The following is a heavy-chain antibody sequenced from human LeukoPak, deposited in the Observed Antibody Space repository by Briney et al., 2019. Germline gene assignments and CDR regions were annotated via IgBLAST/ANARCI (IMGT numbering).Heavy chain of an antibody. Sequence: SQTLSLTRSVSGRPISSGGYSSSWLRQPPGKGLGWFGYIYHSGSTYYNPSLKSRVTISVDRSKNQFSLKLSSVTAADTAVYFCARAYSSSRTNWFDPWGQGTLVTVSS. CDR2: IYHSGST. D-gene: IGHD6-13*01. V-gene: IGHV4-30-2*01. CDR1: GRPISSGGYS. J-gene: IGHJ5*02. CDR3: ARAYSSSRTNWFDP.